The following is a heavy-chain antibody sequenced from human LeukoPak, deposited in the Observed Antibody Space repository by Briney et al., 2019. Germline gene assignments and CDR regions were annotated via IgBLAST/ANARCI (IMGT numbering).Heavy chain of an antibody. CDR3: ARGHSSSWYNPYYFDY. CDR1: GGSISSGSYY. D-gene: IGHD6-13*01. Sequence: PSQTLSLTCTVSGGSISSGSYYWSWIRQPAGKGLEWIGRIYTSGSTNYNPSLKSRVTISVDTSKNQFSLKLSSVTAADTAVYYCARGHSSSWYNPYYFDYWGQEPWSPSPQ. CDR2: IYTSGST. J-gene: IGHJ4*01. V-gene: IGHV4-61*02.